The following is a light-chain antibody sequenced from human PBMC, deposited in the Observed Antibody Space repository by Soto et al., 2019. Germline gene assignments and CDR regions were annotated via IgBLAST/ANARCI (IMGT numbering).Light chain of an antibody. Sequence: RVMTQSPATLSVSPGERATLSCRASQSVNTNLAWYQQKPGQAPRLLIYGASTRATGIPARFSGSGSGTEFTLTISSLQSEDFAVYYCHQYNNWQGAFGQGTKVEIK. CDR2: GAS. CDR1: QSVNTN. V-gene: IGKV3-15*01. J-gene: IGKJ1*01. CDR3: HQYNNWQGA.